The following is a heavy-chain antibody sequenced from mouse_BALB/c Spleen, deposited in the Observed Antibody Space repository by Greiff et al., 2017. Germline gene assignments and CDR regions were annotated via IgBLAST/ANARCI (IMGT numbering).Heavy chain of an antibody. J-gene: IGHJ2*01. D-gene: IGHD1-1*01. Sequence: EVKLVESGAELVKPGASVKLSCTASGFNIKDTYMHWVKQRPEQGLEWIGRIDPANGNTKYDPKFQGKATITADTSSNTAYLQLSSLTSEDTAVYYCARSDGSKYFDYWGQGTTLTVSS. CDR2: IDPANGNT. V-gene: IGHV14-3*02. CDR1: GFNIKDTY. CDR3: ARSDGSKYFDY.